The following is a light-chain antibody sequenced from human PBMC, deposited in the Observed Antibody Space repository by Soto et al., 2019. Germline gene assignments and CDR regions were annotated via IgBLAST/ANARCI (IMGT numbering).Light chain of an antibody. V-gene: IGLV2-14*01. J-gene: IGLJ1*01. Sequence: QSALTQPASVSGSPGQSITISCTGSSSDVGGYNYVSWYQHHPGKAPKLIIFEVTNRPSGVSNRFSGSKSGNTASLTISGLQAEDEADYYCSSLATTSTRGVLGTGTKVTVL. CDR2: EVT. CDR1: SSDVGGYNY. CDR3: SSLATTSTRGV.